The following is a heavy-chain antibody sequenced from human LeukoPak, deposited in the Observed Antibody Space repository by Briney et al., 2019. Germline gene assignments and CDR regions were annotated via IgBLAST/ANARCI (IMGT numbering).Heavy chain of an antibody. D-gene: IGHD6-19*01. V-gene: IGHV3-66*01. CDR3: ARGHYSSGWSSFDY. Sequence: PGGSLRLSCAASGFTVSSNYMTWVRQAPGKGLEWVSIIYTYGSTYYADSVKGRFTISRDNSENTLFLQMNSLRAEDTAVYYCARGHYSSGWSSFDYWGQGTLVTVSS. J-gene: IGHJ4*02. CDR2: IYTYGST. CDR1: GFTVSSNY.